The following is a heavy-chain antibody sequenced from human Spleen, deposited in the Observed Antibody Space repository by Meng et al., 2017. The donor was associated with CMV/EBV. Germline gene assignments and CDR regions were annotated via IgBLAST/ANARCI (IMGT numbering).Heavy chain of an antibody. CDR2: INHSGST. Sequence: VQLQEWGAGLLKPSETLSRTCAVYGGSFSGYYWSWIRQPPGKGLEWIGEINHSGSTNYNPSLKSRVTISVDTSKNQFSLKLSSVTAADTAVYYCAGYRDTAMVTYWGQGTLVTVSS. J-gene: IGHJ4*02. CDR3: AGYRDTAMVTY. V-gene: IGHV4-34*01. D-gene: IGHD5-18*01. CDR1: GGSFSGYY.